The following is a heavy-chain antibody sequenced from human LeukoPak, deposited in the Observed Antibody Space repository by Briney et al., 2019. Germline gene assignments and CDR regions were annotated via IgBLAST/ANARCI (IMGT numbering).Heavy chain of an antibody. CDR1: GYTLTELS. J-gene: IGHJ2*01. CDR3: AKYEARIAAAGTPYFDL. V-gene: IGHV1-24*01. Sequence: ASVKVSCKVSGYTLTELSMHWVRQAPGKGLEWMGGFDPEDGETIYAQKFQGRVTMTEDTSTDTAYMELSSLRAEDTALYYCAKYEARIAAAGTPYFDLWGRGTLVTVSS. D-gene: IGHD6-13*01. CDR2: FDPEDGET.